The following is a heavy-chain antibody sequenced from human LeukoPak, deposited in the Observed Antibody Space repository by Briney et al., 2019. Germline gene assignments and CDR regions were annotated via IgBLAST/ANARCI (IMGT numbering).Heavy chain of an antibody. V-gene: IGHV3-21*01. Sequence: GGSLRLSCAASGFTFSSYSMHWVRQSPGKGLEWVSSISSSSSYIYYTDSLKGRFTISRDNAKKSLYLQMNSLRAEDTAVYFCAREGLYNYGYVYGYWGQGTLVTVSS. CDR1: GFTFSSYS. CDR2: ISSSSSYI. D-gene: IGHD5-18*01. J-gene: IGHJ4*02. CDR3: AREGLYNYGYVYGY.